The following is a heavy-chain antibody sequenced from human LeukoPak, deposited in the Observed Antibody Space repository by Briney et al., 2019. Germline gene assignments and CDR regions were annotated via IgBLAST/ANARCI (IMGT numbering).Heavy chain of an antibody. J-gene: IGHJ6*03. CDR2: LYVTGST. CDR1: GGSISNSY. CDR3: ARVEDFWSDVYTYYYIDV. V-gene: IGHV4-59*01. D-gene: IGHD3-3*01. Sequence: SETLSLTCTVSGGSISNSYWTWIRQPPGKGLEWIGDLYVTGSTNYNPSLKSRVTISVDTSKNHFSLKLSSVTAADTAVYYCARVEDFWSDVYTYYYIDVWGHGTTLTVSS.